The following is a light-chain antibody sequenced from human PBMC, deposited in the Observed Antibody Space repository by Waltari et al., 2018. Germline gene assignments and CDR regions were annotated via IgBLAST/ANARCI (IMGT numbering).Light chain of an antibody. CDR1: QSLLHSDGRTY. V-gene: IGKV2-29*02. CDR2: GVS. J-gene: IGKJ1*01. CDR3: MQGIHLPWT. Sequence: DSVLTQTPLSLSVTPGQPASISCKSSQSLLHSDGRTYLYWYLHKPGQSPQLLIYGVSSRCSGVPDRFSGSGSVTDFTLEISRVEAGDVGIYYCMQGIHLPWTFGQGTKVEIK.